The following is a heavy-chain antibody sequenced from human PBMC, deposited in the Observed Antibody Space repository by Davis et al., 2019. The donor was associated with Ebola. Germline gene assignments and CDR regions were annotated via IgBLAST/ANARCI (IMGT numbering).Heavy chain of an antibody. J-gene: IGHJ4*02. CDR2: IYYSGST. Sequence: SETLSLTCTVSGGSISSSSYYWGWIRQPPGKGLEWIGSIYYSGSTYYNPSLKSRVTISVDTSKNQFSLKLSSVTAADTAVYYCARGTVTGRYVDYWGQGTLVTVSS. CDR3: ARGTVTGRYVDY. CDR1: GGSISSSSYY. D-gene: IGHD4-17*01. V-gene: IGHV4-39*01.